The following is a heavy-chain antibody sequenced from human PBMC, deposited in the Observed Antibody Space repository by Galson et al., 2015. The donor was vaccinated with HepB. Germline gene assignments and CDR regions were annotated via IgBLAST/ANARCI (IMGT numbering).Heavy chain of an antibody. D-gene: IGHD3-16*01. V-gene: IGHV3-23*01. J-gene: IGHJ4*02. CDR1: GFTFTNHA. Sequence: SLRLSCAASGFTFTNHAMSWVRQAPGKGLEWVSTVRGNDGSTYYADSVKGRFTISRDNSKNTLYLQMNSLSAEDTAVYFCAKAYTLNSHNFDYWGQGTLVTVSS. CDR2: VRGNDGST. CDR3: AKAYTLNSHNFDY.